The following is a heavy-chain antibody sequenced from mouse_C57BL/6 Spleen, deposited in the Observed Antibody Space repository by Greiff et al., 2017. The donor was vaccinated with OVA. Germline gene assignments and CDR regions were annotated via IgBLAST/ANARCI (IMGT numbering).Heavy chain of an antibody. CDR1: GYSFTGYY. Sequence: VQLKQSGPELVKPGASVKISCKASGYSFTGYYMHWVKQSSEKSLEWIGEINPSTGGASYNQKFKGKATLTVDKSSSTAYMQLKSLTSEDSAVYYWAREIYRGAMDDWGQGTSVTVAS. V-gene: IGHV1-43*01. CDR2: INPSTGGA. J-gene: IGHJ4*01. D-gene: IGHD1-3*01. CDR3: AREIYRGAMDD.